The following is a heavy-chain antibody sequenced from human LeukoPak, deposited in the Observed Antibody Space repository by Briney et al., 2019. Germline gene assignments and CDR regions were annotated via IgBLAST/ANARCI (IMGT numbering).Heavy chain of an antibody. CDR3: ARDPTNRSGGSSWFDP. J-gene: IGHJ5*02. V-gene: IGHV1-69*05. CDR2: IIPIFGTA. Sequence: VASVKVSCXASGGTFSSYAISWVRQARGQGLEWMGRIIPIFGTANYAQKFQGRVTITTDESTSTAYMELSSLRSEDTAVYYCARDPTNRSGGSSWFDPWGQGTLVTVSS. CDR1: GGTFSSYA. D-gene: IGHD2-15*01.